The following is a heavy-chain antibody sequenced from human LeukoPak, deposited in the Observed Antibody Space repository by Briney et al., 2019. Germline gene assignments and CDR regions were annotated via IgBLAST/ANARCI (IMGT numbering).Heavy chain of an antibody. CDR3: ARGMRRGHSDY. V-gene: IGHV4-34*01. CDR2: INHSGST. CDR1: GFTFTTYA. J-gene: IGHJ4*02. D-gene: IGHD5-12*01. Sequence: PGGSLRLSCAASGFTFTTYAMSWVRQPPGKGLEWIGEINHSGSTNYNPSLKSRVIISVDTSKNQFSLKVSSVTAADTAVYYCARGMRRGHSDYWGQGTLVTVSS.